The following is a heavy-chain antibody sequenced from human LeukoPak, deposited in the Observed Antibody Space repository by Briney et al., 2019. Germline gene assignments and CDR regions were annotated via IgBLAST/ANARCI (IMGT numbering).Heavy chain of an antibody. V-gene: IGHV3-30*18. Sequence: GGSLRLSCAASGFTFSSYGMHWVRQAPGKGLEWVAVISYDGSNKYYADSVKGRFTISRDNSKNTLYLQMNSLRAEDTAVYYCVQVGYCSGGSCGAFDIWGQGTMVTVSS. CDR1: GFTFSSYG. CDR3: VQVGYCSGGSCGAFDI. D-gene: IGHD2-15*01. J-gene: IGHJ3*02. CDR2: ISYDGSNK.